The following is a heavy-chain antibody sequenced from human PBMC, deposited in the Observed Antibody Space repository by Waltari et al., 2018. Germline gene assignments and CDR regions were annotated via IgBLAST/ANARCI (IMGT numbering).Heavy chain of an antibody. D-gene: IGHD3-22*01. CDR1: GGSISSSSYY. V-gene: IGHV4-39*01. CDR2: TSSRGSS. J-gene: IGHJ4*02. Sequence: QLQLQESGPGLVKPSETLSLTCTVSGGSISSSSYYWGWIRQPPGKGLEWIGGTSSRGSSDYNPSLKGRAPISADTPKHQFSLTLSSVTPADTAVYHCATPLHYDASSGYYDWCQGTLVTVSS. CDR3: ATPLHYDASSGYYD.